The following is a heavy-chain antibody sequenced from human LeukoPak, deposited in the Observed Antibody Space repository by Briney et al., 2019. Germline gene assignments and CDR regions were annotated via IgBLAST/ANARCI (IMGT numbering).Heavy chain of an antibody. J-gene: IGHJ4*02. D-gene: IGHD6-13*01. Sequence: SETLSLTCTVSGGSINSYYWSWIRQPPGKGLEWIGYIYYSGSTNYNPSLKSRVTISVDTSKNQFSLRLSSVTAADTAVYYCARVTGYMTEDYFDYRGQGTLITVSS. CDR1: GGSINSYY. CDR2: IYYSGST. CDR3: ARVTGYMTEDYFDY. V-gene: IGHV4-59*01.